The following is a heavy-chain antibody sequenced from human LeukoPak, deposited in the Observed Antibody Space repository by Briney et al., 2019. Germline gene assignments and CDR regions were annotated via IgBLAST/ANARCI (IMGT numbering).Heavy chain of an antibody. J-gene: IGHJ2*01. D-gene: IGHD1-14*01. CDR2: VQTTGSL. V-gene: IGHV4-61*02. CDR1: GGSITSGPHY. Sequence: SETLSLTCTVSGGSITSGPHYWNWIRQSAEKGLEWIGRVQTTGSLDYNPSLKSRVTISMDTSTNHFSLMMNSLTTTDTAVYYCARGTKSPRTTVLTSFWYFDLWGRGTLVIVSS. CDR3: ARGTKSPRTTVLTSFWYFDL.